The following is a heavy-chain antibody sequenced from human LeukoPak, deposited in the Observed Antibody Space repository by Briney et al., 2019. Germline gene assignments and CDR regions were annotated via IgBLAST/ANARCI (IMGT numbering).Heavy chain of an antibody. Sequence: SVKVSCKASGGSFSSYAISRVRQAPGQGLEWMGRIIPILGIANYAQKFQGRVTITADKSTSTAYMELSSLRSGDTAVYYCASTLEGSSCSLSFEYWGQGTLVTVSS. J-gene: IGHJ4*02. D-gene: IGHD6-13*01. CDR2: IIPILGIA. V-gene: IGHV1-69*04. CDR3: ASTLEGSSCSLSFEY. CDR1: GGSFSSYA.